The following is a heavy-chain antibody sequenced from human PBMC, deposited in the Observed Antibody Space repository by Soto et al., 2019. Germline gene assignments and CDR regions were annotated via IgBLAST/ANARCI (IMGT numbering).Heavy chain of an antibody. V-gene: IGHV3-30-3*01. D-gene: IGHD1-1*01. J-gene: IGHJ6*02. Sequence: QVQLVESGGGVVQPGRSLRLSCAASGFTFSNNAMDWVRQAPGKGLEWVAVISYDGSNKYIAESVKGRFTISRDNSKNTLFLQMNSLRAEDTAVYYFARGTTTSAFSAMDVWGQGITVTVSS. CDR1: GFTFSNNA. CDR2: ISYDGSNK. CDR3: ARGTTTSAFSAMDV.